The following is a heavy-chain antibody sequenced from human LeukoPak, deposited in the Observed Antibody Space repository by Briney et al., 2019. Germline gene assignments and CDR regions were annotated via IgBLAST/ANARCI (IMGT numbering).Heavy chain of an antibody. D-gene: IGHD6-13*01. CDR3: ARGVSAAAAGTFFDY. J-gene: IGHJ4*02. CDR2: IYHSGST. CDR1: GGSISSGGYY. V-gene: IGHV4-30-2*01. Sequence: PSETLSLTCTVSGGSISSGGYYWSWIRQPPGKGLEWIGYIYHSGSTYYNPSLKSRVTISVDRSKNQFSLKLSSVTAADTAVYYCARGVSAAAAGTFFDYWGQGTLVTVSS.